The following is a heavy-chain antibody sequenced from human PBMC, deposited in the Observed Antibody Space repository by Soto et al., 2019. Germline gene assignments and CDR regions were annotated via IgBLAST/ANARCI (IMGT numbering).Heavy chain of an antibody. J-gene: IGHJ4*02. CDR1: GGTFSRHA. CDR3: ARGWGYDSNDYYYAY. Sequence: QVQLVQSGAEVRKPGSSVKVSCKASGGTFSRHAISWVRQAPGQGLEWMGGIIPIFGTANHAQKFQGRVTNIADQSTSTVYMEFSSLRSEDTAMYYCARGWGYDSNDYYYAYWGQGTLVIVSS. V-gene: IGHV1-69*01. CDR2: IIPIFGTA. D-gene: IGHD3-22*01.